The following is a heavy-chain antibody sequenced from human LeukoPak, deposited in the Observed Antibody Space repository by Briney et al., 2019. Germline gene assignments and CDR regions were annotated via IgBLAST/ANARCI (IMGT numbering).Heavy chain of an antibody. V-gene: IGHV3-7*01. Sequence: GGSLRLACAASVFTFSSYWMRWVRQAPEKGLEWVAIINQDGSEKYYVDSVKGRFTISRDNAKNSLYLQMNSLRAEDTAVYYCASDNLRGGIAAAGSLPFQHWGQGTLVTVSS. D-gene: IGHD6-13*01. CDR3: ASDNLRGGIAAAGSLPFQH. CDR2: INQDGSEK. J-gene: IGHJ1*01. CDR1: VFTFSSYW.